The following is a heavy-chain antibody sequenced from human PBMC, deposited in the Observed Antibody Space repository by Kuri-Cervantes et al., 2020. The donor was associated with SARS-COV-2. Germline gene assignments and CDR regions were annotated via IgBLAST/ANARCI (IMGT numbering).Heavy chain of an antibody. Sequence: SVKVSCKASGGTFSTYGFTWVRQAPGQGLEWMGGIIPFFGTPNYAPKFEGRVTITADESTSTAYMELSSLRAEDTAVYYCAGEIAVAGFDYWGQGTLVTVSS. CDR1: GGTFSTYG. D-gene: IGHD6-19*01. CDR2: IIPFFGTP. CDR3: AGEIAVAGFDY. J-gene: IGHJ4*02. V-gene: IGHV1-69*13.